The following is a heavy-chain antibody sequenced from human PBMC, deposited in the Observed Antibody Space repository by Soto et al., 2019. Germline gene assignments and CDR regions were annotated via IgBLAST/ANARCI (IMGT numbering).Heavy chain of an antibody. CDR1: GFSFGSYA. Sequence: GGSLRLSCAASGFSFGSYALSWVRQAPGKGLEWVSTISGSDGKTFYADSVKGRFSISSDTSQSTLYLQMNSLRADDTAMYYCARWSYLDFWGQGTRVTVSA. D-gene: IGHD3-10*01. CDR2: ISGSDGKT. J-gene: IGHJ1*01. V-gene: IGHV3-23*01. CDR3: ARWSYLDF.